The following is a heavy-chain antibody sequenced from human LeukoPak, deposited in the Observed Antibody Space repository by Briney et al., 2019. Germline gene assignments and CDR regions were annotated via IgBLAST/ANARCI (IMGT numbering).Heavy chain of an antibody. D-gene: IGHD3-10*01. V-gene: IGHV4-59*08. Sequence: SETLSLTCTVSGGSISSYYWSWIRQPPGKGLEWIGYIYYSGSTNYNPSLKSRVTISVDTSKNQFSLKLSSVTAAVTAVYYRARFRVHDAFDIWGKGTIVTASS. CDR2: IYYSGST. CDR1: GGSISSYY. CDR3: ARFRVHDAFDI. J-gene: IGHJ3*02.